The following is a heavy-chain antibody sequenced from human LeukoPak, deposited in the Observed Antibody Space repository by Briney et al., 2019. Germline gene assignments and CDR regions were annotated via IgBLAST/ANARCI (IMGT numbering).Heavy chain of an antibody. CDR1: GFTFSSYG. V-gene: IGHV3-30*03. D-gene: IGHD3-10*01. CDR3: AASGSIHGVGSFDY. CDR2: ISYDGSNK. Sequence: GGSLRFSCAASGFTFSSYGMHWVRQAPGKGLEWVAVISYDGSNKYYADSVKGRFTISRDNSKNTLYLQMNSLRAEDTAVYHCAASGSIHGVGSFDYWGQGTLVTVSS. J-gene: IGHJ4*02.